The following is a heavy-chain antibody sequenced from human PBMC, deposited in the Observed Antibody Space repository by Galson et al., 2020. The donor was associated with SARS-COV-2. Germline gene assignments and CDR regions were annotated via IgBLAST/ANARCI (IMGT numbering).Heavy chain of an antibody. Sequence: SETLSLTCTVSGGSISGYYWSWTRQPPGKGLEWIGYIYYSGSTNNNPSLKSRVTISVDTSKNQFSLKLSSVTAADTAVYYCARGGGSSGYYYDLVLDYWGQGTLVTVSS. V-gene: IGHV4-59*01. CDR2: IYYSGST. J-gene: IGHJ4*02. D-gene: IGHD3-22*01. CDR3: ARGGGSSGYYYDLVLDY. CDR1: GGSISGYY.